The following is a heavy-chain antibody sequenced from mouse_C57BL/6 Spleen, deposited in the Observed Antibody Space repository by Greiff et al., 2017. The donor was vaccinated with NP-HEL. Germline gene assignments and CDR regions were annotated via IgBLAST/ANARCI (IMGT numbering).Heavy chain of an antibody. V-gene: IGHV14-1*01. CDR3: TSYTMVPDWDVDV. J-gene: IGHJ1*03. CDR2: IDPEDGDT. D-gene: IGHD1-1*02. CDR1: GFNITDYY. Sequence: VQLQQSGAELVRPGASVKLSCTASGFNITDYYMHWMKQRPEQGLEWIGKIDPEDGDTKYAAKFKGKATMTADKSSNTAYLQLSSLTSDDTVVYYGTSYTMVPDWDVDVWGTGTTVTVSS.